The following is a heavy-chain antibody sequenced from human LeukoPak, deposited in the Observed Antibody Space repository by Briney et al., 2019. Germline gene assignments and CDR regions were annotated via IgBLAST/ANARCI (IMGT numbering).Heavy chain of an antibody. CDR2: IYSDGSP. Sequence: GGSLRLSCAASGFAVSNNYMSWVRQAPGKGLEWVSVIYSDGSPYYADSVKGRFTISRDNSKNTLFLQMNSLRAEDTAVYYCARSSSSSSSYYYGMDVWGQGTTVTVSS. CDR3: ARSSSSSSSYYYGMDV. CDR1: GFAVSNNY. V-gene: IGHV3-66*02. J-gene: IGHJ6*02. D-gene: IGHD6-13*01.